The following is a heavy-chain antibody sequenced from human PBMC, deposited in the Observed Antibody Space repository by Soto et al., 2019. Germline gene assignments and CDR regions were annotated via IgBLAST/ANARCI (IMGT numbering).Heavy chain of an antibody. J-gene: IGHJ4*02. CDR1: GFTFSTYW. Sequence: GGSLRLSCAASGFTFSTYWMHWVRQAPGKGLVWVSRIKSDGSSTDYADSVKGRFTISRDNAKNTLYLQMSSLRAEDTAVYYCARTSDTWNNFDYWGQGTLVTVSS. D-gene: IGHD1-1*01. CDR2: IKSDGSST. V-gene: IGHV3-74*01. CDR3: ARTSDTWNNFDY.